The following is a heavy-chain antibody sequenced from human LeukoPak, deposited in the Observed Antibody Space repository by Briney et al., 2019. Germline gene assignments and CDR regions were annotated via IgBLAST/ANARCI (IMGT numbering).Heavy chain of an antibody. Sequence: GGSLRLSCAASGFTFSNFAMSWFRQAPGRGLEWVSAAGTATDTSYADSVKGRFTIPRDNSKNTLYLQMNSLGAEDTAVYYCAKEGSRRRFDFDSWGRGTLVTVSS. CDR3: AKEGSRRRFDFDS. V-gene: IGHV3-23*01. CDR2: AGTATDT. J-gene: IGHJ4*02. CDR1: GFTFSNFA. D-gene: IGHD3-16*01.